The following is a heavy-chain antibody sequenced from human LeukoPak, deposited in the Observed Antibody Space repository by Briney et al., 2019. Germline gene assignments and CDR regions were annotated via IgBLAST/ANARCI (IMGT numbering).Heavy chain of an antibody. J-gene: IGHJ6*02. CDR1: GGSISPYY. CDR2: IYYSGST. CDR3: AREVTTTTYGLDV. Sequence: PSETLSLTCTVSGGSISPYYWSWIRQSPGKGLEWIGFIYYSGSTNYNPSLKSRLTISLDTSKNQFSLRLSSVSAADTAVYYCAREVTTTTYGLDVWGHGTTVTVSS. V-gene: IGHV4-59*01. D-gene: IGHD4-17*01.